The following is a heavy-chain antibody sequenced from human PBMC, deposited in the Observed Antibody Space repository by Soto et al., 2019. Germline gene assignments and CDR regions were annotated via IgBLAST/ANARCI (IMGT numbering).Heavy chain of an antibody. CDR3: ATRKMRAASLPENWFDP. Sequence: QVQLVQSGAEVKKPGASVKVSCKVSGYTLTELSMHWVRQAPGKGLEWMGGFDPEDGETIYAQKFQGRVTMTEDTSTDTAYMELRSLRSEDTAVYYCATRKMRAASLPENWFDPWGQGTLVTVSS. CDR1: GYTLTELS. CDR2: FDPEDGET. V-gene: IGHV1-24*01. J-gene: IGHJ5*02. D-gene: IGHD2-15*01.